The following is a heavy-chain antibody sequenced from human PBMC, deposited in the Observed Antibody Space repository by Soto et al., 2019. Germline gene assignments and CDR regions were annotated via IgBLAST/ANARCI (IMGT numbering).Heavy chain of an antibody. V-gene: IGHV4-4*02. CDR2: ISHSGIT. CDR3: ARVLRGWFDP. Sequence: GTLSLTCAVSGGSITSANWWTWVRQPPGGGLEWIGEISHSGITNYKASLKSRVTMSVDKTKNDVSLRLTSVTAADTAVYYCARVLRGWFDPWGQETPVTVSS. J-gene: IGHJ5*02. CDR1: GGSITSANW.